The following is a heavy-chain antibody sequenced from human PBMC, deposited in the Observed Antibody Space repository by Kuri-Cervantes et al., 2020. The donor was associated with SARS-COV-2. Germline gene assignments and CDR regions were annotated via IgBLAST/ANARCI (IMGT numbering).Heavy chain of an antibody. J-gene: IGHJ4*02. V-gene: IGHV3-11*01. CDR3: AKDIRSSGWSIDY. CDR2: ISSSGSTI. CDR1: GFTFSDYY. Sequence: GESLKISCAASGFTFSDYYMSWIRQAPGKGLEWVSYISSSGSTIYYADSVKGRFTISRDNAKNSLYLQMNSLRAEDTALYYCAKDIRSSGWSIDYWGQGTLVTVSS. D-gene: IGHD6-19*01.